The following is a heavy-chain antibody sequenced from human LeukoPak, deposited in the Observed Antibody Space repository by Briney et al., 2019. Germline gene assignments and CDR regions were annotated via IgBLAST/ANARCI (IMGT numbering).Heavy chain of an antibody. V-gene: IGHV3-30-3*01. Sequence: GRSLRLSCAASGFTFSSYAMHWVRQAPGKGLEWVAVISYDGSNKYYADSVKGRFTISRDNSKNTLYLQMNSLRAEDTAVYYCARDVYGDYSRVDYWGQGTLVTVSS. CDR3: ARDVYGDYSRVDY. D-gene: IGHD4-17*01. CDR1: GFTFSSYA. CDR2: ISYDGSNK. J-gene: IGHJ4*02.